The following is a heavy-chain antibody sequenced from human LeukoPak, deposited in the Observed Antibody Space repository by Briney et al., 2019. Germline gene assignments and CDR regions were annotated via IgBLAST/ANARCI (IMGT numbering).Heavy chain of an antibody. J-gene: IGHJ5*02. CDR3: ASEVGNTMVRGVIIPGWFDP. D-gene: IGHD3-10*01. CDR1: GYTFTSYA. CDR2: INAGNGNT. Sequence: ASVKVSCKASGYTFTSYAMHWVRQAPGQSLEWMGWINAGNGNTKYSQKFQGRVTITRDTSASTAYMELSSLRSEDTAVYYCASEVGNTMVRGVIIPGWFDPWGQGTLVTVSS. V-gene: IGHV1-3*01.